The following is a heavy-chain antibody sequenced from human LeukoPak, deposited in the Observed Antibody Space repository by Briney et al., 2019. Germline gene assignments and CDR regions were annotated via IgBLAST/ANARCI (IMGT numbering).Heavy chain of an antibody. V-gene: IGHV3-23*01. CDR1: GFTFKTYA. CDR2: ISDSGATT. D-gene: IGHD3-3*01. Sequence: GGSLRLSCAASGFTFKTYAMSWVRQAPGKGLEWVSTISDSGATTYYTDSVKGRFTISRDNSKNTLYLQMDSLRAEDTAVYYCARDYDFWSGYYSPTRGYFGYWGQGTLVTVSS. CDR3: ARDYDFWSGYYSPTRGYFGY. J-gene: IGHJ4*02.